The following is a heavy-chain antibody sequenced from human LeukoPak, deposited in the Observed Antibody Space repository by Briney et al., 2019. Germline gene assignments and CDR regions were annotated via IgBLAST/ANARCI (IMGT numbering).Heavy chain of an antibody. Sequence: ASVKVSCKVSGYTLTELSTHWVRQAPGKGLEWMGGFDPEDGETIYAQKFQGRVTMTEDTSTDTAYMELSSLRSEDTAVYYCATDNYGDYGANLFDYWGQGTLVTVSS. V-gene: IGHV1-24*01. CDR3: ATDNYGDYGANLFDY. CDR2: FDPEDGET. J-gene: IGHJ4*02. CDR1: GYTLTELS. D-gene: IGHD4-17*01.